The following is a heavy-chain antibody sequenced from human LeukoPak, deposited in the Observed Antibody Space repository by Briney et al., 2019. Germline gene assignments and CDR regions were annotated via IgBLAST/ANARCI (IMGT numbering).Heavy chain of an antibody. Sequence: SETLSLTCTVSGGSISSYYWSWIRQPAGKGLEWIGRIYTSGSTNYNPSLKSRVTMSVDTSKNQFSLKLSSVTAADTAVYYCARVGPQYCGGDCYSSYYYYYMDVWGKGTTVTVSS. CDR3: ARVGPQYCGGDCYSSYYYYYMDV. V-gene: IGHV4-4*07. CDR2: IYTSGST. CDR1: GGSISSYY. D-gene: IGHD2-21*01. J-gene: IGHJ6*03.